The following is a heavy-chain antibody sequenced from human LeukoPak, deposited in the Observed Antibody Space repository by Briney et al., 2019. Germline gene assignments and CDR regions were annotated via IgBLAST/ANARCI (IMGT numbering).Heavy chain of an antibody. J-gene: IGHJ5*02. V-gene: IGHV4-59*01. CDR2: IHYSGST. CDR3: ARVHDFWSGRWFDP. CDR1: GGSISSYY. Sequence: SSESLSLTCTVSGGSISSYYWSWIRQPPGKGLEWIGYIHYSGSTNYNPSLKSRVTISVDTSKNQFSLKLSSVTAADTAVYYCARVHDFWSGRWFDPWGQGTLVTVSS. D-gene: IGHD3-3*01.